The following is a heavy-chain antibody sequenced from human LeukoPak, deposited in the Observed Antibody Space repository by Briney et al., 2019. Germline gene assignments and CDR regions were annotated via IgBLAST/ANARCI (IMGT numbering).Heavy chain of an antibody. CDR3: ARTYYYYGMDV. J-gene: IGHJ6*02. CDR1: GGSISSYY. Sequence: SETLSLTCTVSGGSISSYYWSWIRQPPGKGLEWIGYINYSGSTNYNPSLKSRVTISVDTSKNQFSLKLSSVTAADTAVYYCARTYYYYGMDVWGQGTTVTVSS. V-gene: IGHV4-59*12. CDR2: INYSGST.